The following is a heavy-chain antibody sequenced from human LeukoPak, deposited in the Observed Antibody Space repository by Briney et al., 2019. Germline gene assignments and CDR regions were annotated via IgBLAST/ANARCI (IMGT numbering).Heavy chain of an antibody. CDR2: ISGSGGST. CDR3: ARVRWGGLYYFDY. D-gene: IGHD3-16*01. V-gene: IGHV3-23*01. CDR1: GFTYSNYN. Sequence: GGSLRLSCEASGFTYSNYNMHWVRQAPGKGLEWVSSISGSGGSTYYADSVKGRFTISRDNSKNTLYLQMNSLRAEDTAVYYCARVRWGGLYYFDYWGQGTLVTVSS. J-gene: IGHJ4*02.